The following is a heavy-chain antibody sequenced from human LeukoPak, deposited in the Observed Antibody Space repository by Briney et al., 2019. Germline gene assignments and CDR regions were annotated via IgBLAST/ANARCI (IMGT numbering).Heavy chain of an antibody. V-gene: IGHV1-46*01. J-gene: IGHJ5*02. D-gene: IGHD3-22*01. Sequence: ASVKVSCKASGYTFTSYYMHWVRQAPGQGLEWMGIINPSGGSTSYAQKFQGRVTMTRDMSTSTVYMELSSLRSEDTAVYYCARGPFGGYYDSSGYLTHYNWFDPWGQGTLVTVSS. CDR3: ARGPFGGYYDSSGYLTHYNWFDP. CDR1: GYTFTSYY. CDR2: INPSGGST.